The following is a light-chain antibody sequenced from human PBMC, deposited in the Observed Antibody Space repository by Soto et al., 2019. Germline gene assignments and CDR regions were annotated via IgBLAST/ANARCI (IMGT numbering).Light chain of an antibody. Sequence: AIQMTQSPSSLSASIGDRATITCRASQGIRNDLGWYQQKPGKAPNLLIFAASTLHSGVPSRFSGSGCGTDFTLIISSLQPEDFAADYCLQTSNYPWTFGQGTKVEIK. V-gene: IGKV1-6*01. CDR2: AAS. CDR1: QGIRND. CDR3: LQTSNYPWT. J-gene: IGKJ1*01.